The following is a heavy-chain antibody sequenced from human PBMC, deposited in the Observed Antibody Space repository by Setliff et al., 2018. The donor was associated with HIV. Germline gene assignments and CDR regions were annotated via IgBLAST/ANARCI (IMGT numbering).Heavy chain of an antibody. V-gene: IGHV1-18*01. CDR2: SSAYNGNT. Sequence: ASVKVPCKASGYTFTNYGISWVRQAPGQGLEWMGWSSAYNGNTNYAQKLQGRVTIPTDTSTSAAYIELRSLRSDDTAVYYFARYGSGCPRWCFYLWGRGTLVTVSS. CDR3: ARYGSGCPRWCFYL. J-gene: IGHJ2*01. CDR1: GYTFTNYG. D-gene: IGHD2-15*01.